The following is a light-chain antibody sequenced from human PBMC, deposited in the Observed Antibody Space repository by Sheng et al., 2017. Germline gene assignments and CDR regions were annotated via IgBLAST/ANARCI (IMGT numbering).Light chain of an antibody. CDR2: KSS. CDR1: QNIHKW. CDR3: LQYSSYSVFT. V-gene: IGKV1-5*03. Sequence: DIQVTQSPSTLSASVGDRVTITCRASQNIHKWLAWFQQKPGKAPDLMIYKSSSLESGVPSRFSGGGSGTEFTLTISNLQPDDFATYYCLQYSSYSVFTFGPGTKVDI. J-gene: IGKJ3*01.